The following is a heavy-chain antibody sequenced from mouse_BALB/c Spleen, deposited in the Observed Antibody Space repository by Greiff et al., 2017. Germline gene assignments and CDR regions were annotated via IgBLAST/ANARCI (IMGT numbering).Heavy chain of an antibody. Sequence: EVQLQQSGPGLVKPSQSLSLTCSVTGYSITSGYYWNWIRQFPGNKLEWMGYISYDGSNNYNPSLKNRISITRDTSKNQFFLKLNSVTTEDTATYYCARVSWDDYWGQGTTLTVSS. CDR1: GYSITSGYY. D-gene: IGHD4-1*01. CDR3: ARVSWDDY. V-gene: IGHV3-6*02. J-gene: IGHJ2*01. CDR2: ISYDGSN.